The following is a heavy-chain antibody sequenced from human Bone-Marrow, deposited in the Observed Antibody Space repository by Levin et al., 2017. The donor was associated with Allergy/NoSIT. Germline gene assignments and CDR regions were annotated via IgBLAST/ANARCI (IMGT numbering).Heavy chain of an antibody. J-gene: IGHJ4*02. CDR3: ATYDYVGANWTGDY. CDR1: GSTFTSHY. V-gene: IGHV1-8*01. CDR2: MNPENGDT. D-gene: IGHD3-16*01. Sequence: GGSLRLSCTASGSTFTSHYVQWVRQATGQGLEWLGWMNPENGDTVFAQTFQGRIDMTRDISMRTAYMELRNLRSDDTAVYYCATYDYVGANWTGDYWGQGTLVTVSS.